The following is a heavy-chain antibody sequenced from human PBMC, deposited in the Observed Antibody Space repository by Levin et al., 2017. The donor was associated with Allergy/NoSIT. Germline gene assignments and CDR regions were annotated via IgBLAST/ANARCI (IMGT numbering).Heavy chain of an antibody. Sequence: SCAASGFTFSSYGMHWVRQAPGKGLEWVAVISYDGSNKYYADSVKGRFTISRDNSKNTLYLQMNSLRAEDTAVYYCAKDSLDYGDYVPLVDYWGQGTLVTVSS. J-gene: IGHJ4*02. V-gene: IGHV3-30*18. CDR3: AKDSLDYGDYVPLVDY. CDR1: GFTFSSYG. CDR2: ISYDGSNK. D-gene: IGHD4-17*01.